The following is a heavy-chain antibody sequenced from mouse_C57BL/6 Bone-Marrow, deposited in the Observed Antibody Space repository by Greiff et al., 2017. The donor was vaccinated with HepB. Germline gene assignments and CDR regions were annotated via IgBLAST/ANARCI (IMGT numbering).Heavy chain of an antibody. CDR2: IDPENGDT. D-gene: IGHD3-2*02. J-gene: IGHJ3*01. CDR3: TGDSSGYVGFAY. Sequence: EVKLQESGAELVRPGASVKLSCTASGFNIKDDYMHWVKQRPEQGLEWIGWIDPENGDTEYASKFQGKATITADKSSNTAYLQLSSLTSEDTAVYYCTGDSSGYVGFAYWGQGTLVTVSA. CDR1: GFNIKDDY. V-gene: IGHV14-4*01.